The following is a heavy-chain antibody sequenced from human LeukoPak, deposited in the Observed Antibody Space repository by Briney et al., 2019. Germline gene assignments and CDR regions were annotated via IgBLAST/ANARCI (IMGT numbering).Heavy chain of an antibody. D-gene: IGHD4-17*01. CDR3: AXXXXXXXXVTTPADY. CDR2: IIPILGIA. J-gene: IGHJ4*02. CDR1: GGTFSSYA. Sequence: ASVKVSCKASGGTFSSYAISWVRQAPGQGLEWMGRIIPILGIANYAQKFKGRVTITADKSTSTAYMELSSLRSEDTAVYYCAXXXXXXXXVTTPADYWGQGTLVTVSS. V-gene: IGHV1-69*04.